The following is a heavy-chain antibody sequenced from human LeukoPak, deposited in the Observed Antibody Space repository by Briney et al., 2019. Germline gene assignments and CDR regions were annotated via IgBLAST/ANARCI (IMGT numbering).Heavy chain of an antibody. J-gene: IGHJ3*02. D-gene: IGHD3-10*01. CDR2: IYYSGST. CDR3: ARSLYYYGADAFDI. CDR1: GGSISSYY. V-gene: IGHV4-59*01. Sequence: SETLSLTCTVSGGSISSYYWSWIRQPPGKGLEWIGYIYYSGSTNYNPSLKSRVTISLDTSKKQFSLKLSSVTAADTAVYYCARSLYYYGADAFDIWGQGTMVTVSS.